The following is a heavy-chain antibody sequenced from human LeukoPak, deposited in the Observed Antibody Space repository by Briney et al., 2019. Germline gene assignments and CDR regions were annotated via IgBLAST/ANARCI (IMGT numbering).Heavy chain of an antibody. Sequence: GGSLRLSCAASGFTFSSYSMNWVRQAPGKGLEWVSYISSSSSTIYYADSVKGRFTISRDNAKNSLYLQMNSLRAEVTAVYYCARERWEQPRAYDYYYHMDVWGKGTTVTVSS. J-gene: IGHJ6*03. CDR2: ISSSSSTI. V-gene: IGHV3-48*04. D-gene: IGHD1-26*01. CDR1: GFTFSSYS. CDR3: ARERWEQPRAYDYYYHMDV.